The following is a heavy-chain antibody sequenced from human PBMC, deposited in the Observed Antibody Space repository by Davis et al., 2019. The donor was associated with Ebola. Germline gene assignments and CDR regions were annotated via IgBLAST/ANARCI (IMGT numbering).Heavy chain of an antibody. D-gene: IGHD2-2*01. Sequence: GESLKISCQGSGYTFTNFWIGWVRQLPGKGLEWIGIIYPGDSDTRYSPSFQGQVTISVDKSISTAYLQWRSLKASDTAINYCARHPSGKMPNWFAPWGQGTLVTVSS. CDR1: GYTFTNFW. V-gene: IGHV5-51*01. CDR3: ARHPSGKMPNWFAP. CDR2: IYPGDSDT. J-gene: IGHJ5*02.